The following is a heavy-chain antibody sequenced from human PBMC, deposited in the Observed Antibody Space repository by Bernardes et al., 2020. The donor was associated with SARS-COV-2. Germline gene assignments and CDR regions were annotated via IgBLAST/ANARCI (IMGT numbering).Heavy chain of an antibody. CDR3: ARGPVLLWFGESLGGWFDP. D-gene: IGHD3-10*01. Sequence: ASVKVSCKASGYTFTSYDINWVRQATGQGLEWMGWMNPNSGNTGYAQKFQGRVTMTRNTSISTAYMELSSLRSEDTAVYYCARGPVLLWFGESLGGWFDPWGQGTLVTVSS. CDR1: GYTFTSYD. V-gene: IGHV1-8*01. J-gene: IGHJ5*02. CDR2: MNPNSGNT.